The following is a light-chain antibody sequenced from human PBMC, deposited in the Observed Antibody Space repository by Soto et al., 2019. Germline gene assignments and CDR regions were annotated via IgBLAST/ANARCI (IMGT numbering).Light chain of an antibody. Sequence: QSALTQPASVSGSPGQSFTSSCTGTSSDVGAHHSVSWYQQHPGKAPKLIIFDVSNRPSGVSNRFSGSKSGNTASLTISGLHAEDDADYYFSSFTDTGTVMFGGGTKLTVL. CDR1: SSDVGAHHS. J-gene: IGLJ3*02. V-gene: IGLV2-14*03. CDR3: SSFTDTGTVM. CDR2: DVS.